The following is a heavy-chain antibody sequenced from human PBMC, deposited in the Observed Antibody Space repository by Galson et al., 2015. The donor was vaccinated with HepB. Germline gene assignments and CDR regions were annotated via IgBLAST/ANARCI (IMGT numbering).Heavy chain of an antibody. V-gene: IGHV3-53*01. Sequence: SLRLSCAASGFSVSSAYMSWVRQAPGKGLEWVSIIYTAGNIYYADSVKGRFTISRDSSENTVYLQMNSLGEEDTAGYYCAKSIVDVGYWGQGTMVTVS. CDR2: IYTAGNI. CDR3: AKSIVDVGY. D-gene: IGHD2/OR15-2a*01. CDR1: GFSVSSAY. J-gene: IGHJ4*02.